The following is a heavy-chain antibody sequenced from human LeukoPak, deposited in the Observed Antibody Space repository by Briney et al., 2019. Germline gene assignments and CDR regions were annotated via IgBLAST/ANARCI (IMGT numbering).Heavy chain of an antibody. V-gene: IGHV3-9*01. Sequence: GGSLRPSCAASGFTFDDYAMHWVRQAPGKGLEWVSGISWNSGSIGYADSVKGRFTISRDNAKNCLYLQMNSLRAEDTALYYCAKDENVAAAGPSKGAFDIWGQGTMVTVSS. CDR3: AKDENVAAAGPSKGAFDI. CDR2: ISWNSGSI. J-gene: IGHJ3*02. CDR1: GFTFDDYA. D-gene: IGHD6-13*01.